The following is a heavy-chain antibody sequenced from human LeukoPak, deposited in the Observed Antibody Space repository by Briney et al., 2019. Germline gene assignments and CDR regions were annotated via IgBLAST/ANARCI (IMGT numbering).Heavy chain of an antibody. Sequence: SSETLSLTCTVSGGSISSYYWSWIRQPPGKGLEWIGYIYYSGSTNYNPSLKSRVTISVDTSKNQFSLKLSSVTAADTAVYYCAAYDFWSGFLFDYWGQGTLVTVSS. CDR3: AAYDFWSGFLFDY. D-gene: IGHD3-3*01. V-gene: IGHV4-59*01. J-gene: IGHJ4*02. CDR2: IYYSGST. CDR1: GGSISSYY.